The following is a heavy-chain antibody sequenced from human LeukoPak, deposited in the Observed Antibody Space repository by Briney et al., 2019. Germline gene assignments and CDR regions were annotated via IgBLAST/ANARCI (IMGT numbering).Heavy chain of an antibody. CDR3: AKDIGSYYDY. CDR1: GFTFSNYW. D-gene: IGHD3-10*01. CDR2: IKQDRSGK. V-gene: IGHV3-7*01. J-gene: IGHJ4*02. Sequence: GGSLRLSCAASGFTFSNYWMSWVRQAPGKGLEWVANIKQDRSGKYYADSVKGRFTISRDNSKNTLYLEMNSLRAEDTAVYYCAKDIGSYYDYWGQGILVTVSS.